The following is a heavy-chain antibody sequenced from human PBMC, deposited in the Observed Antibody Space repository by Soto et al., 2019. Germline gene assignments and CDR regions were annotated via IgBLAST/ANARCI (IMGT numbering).Heavy chain of an antibody. D-gene: IGHD6-19*01. J-gene: IGHJ5*02. CDR2: IYHSGST. Sequence: QVQLQESGPGLVKPSGTLSLTCAVSGGSISSSNWWSWVRQPPGKGLEWIGEIYHSGSTNYNPSLKSAVTISVDKAKNQFSQQLSSVTAADTAVYYCARHYQSVAKGNWFHPWGQGTLVTVSS. CDR3: ARHYQSVAKGNWFHP. V-gene: IGHV4-4*02. CDR1: GGSISSSNW.